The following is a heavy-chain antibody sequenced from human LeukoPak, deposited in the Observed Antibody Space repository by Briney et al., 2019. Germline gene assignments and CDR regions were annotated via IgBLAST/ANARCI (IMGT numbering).Heavy chain of an antibody. CDR2: ISSSSSYI. CDR1: GFTFSSYS. V-gene: IGHV3-21*03. D-gene: IGHD4-23*01. CDR3: ASVGNHDAFDI. Sequence: GGSLRLSCAASGFTFSSYSMNWVRQAPGKGLEWVSSISSSSSYIYYADSVKGRFTISRDNAKDSLYLQMNSLRAEDTAVYYCASVGNHDAFDIWGQGTMVTVSS. J-gene: IGHJ3*02.